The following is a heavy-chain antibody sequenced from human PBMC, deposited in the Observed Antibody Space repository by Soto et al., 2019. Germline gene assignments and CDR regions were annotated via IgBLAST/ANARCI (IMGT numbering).Heavy chain of an antibody. CDR1: GYTFTGYY. V-gene: IGHV1-2*04. Sequence: QVQLVQSGAEVKKPGASVKVSCKASGYTFTGYYMHWVRQAPGQGLEWMGWINPNSGGTNYAQKLQGWVTMTRDTSISTSYMELSRLRSDDTAVYYCASATVYGDYEFDYWGQGTLVTVSS. D-gene: IGHD4-17*01. J-gene: IGHJ4*02. CDR2: INPNSGGT. CDR3: ASATVYGDYEFDY.